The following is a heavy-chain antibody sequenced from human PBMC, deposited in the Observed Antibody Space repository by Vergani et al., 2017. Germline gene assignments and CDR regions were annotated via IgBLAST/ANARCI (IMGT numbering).Heavy chain of an antibody. D-gene: IGHD3-10*01. CDR1: GGSFSGYY. CDR2: INHSGRT. V-gene: IGHV4-34*01. CDR3: ARGNRFYDSGRYYKTPSPGY. J-gene: IGHJ4*02. Sequence: QVQLQQWGAGLLKPSETLSLTCAIYGGSFSGYYWSWIRQPPGKGLEWIGEINHSGRTNYNPSLKSRVTVSVDTSKNHFSLKLTSVTAADTAVYYCARGNRFYDSGRYYKTPSPGYWGQGTLVTVSS.